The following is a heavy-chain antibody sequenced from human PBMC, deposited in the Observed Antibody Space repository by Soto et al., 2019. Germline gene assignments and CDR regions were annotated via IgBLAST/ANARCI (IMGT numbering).Heavy chain of an antibody. CDR1: GGSISSGDYY. J-gene: IGHJ3*02. CDR3: ARDDPGRKDAFDI. Sequence: QVQLQESGPGLVKPSQTLSLTCTVSGGSISSGDYYWSWIRQPPGKGLEWIGYIYYSGSTYYNPSLKSRVTISVDPSKNQFSLKLSSVTAADTAVYYCARDDPGRKDAFDIWGQGTMVTVSS. CDR2: IYYSGST. V-gene: IGHV4-30-4*01.